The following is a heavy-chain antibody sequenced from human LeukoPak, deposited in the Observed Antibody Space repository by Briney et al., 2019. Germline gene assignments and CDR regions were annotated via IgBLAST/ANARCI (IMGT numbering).Heavy chain of an antibody. CDR3: AKDSDTVVVVAAFDAFDT. D-gene: IGHD2-15*01. V-gene: IGHV3-23*01. CDR1: GFTFSSYA. CDR2: ISGSGGST. J-gene: IGHJ3*02. Sequence: GGSLRLSCAASGFTFSSYAMSWVRQAPGKGLEWVSAISGSGGSTYYADSVKGRFTISRDNSKNTLYLQMNSLRAEDTAVYYCAKDSDTVVVVAAFDAFDTWGQGTMVTVSS.